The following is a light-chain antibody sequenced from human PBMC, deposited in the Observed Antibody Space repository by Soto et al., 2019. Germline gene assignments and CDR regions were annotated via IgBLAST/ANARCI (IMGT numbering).Light chain of an antibody. CDR1: TGAVTGGHY. CDR2: DTS. Sequence: QAVVTQEPSLTVSPGGTVTLTCGSNTGAVTGGHYPYWFQRKPGQAPRTLIYDTSNKHSWTPARFSGSLLGVKAALTLSGAQPEDEAEYYCLLSHGRARVFGGGTKLTVL. V-gene: IGLV7-46*01. CDR3: LLSHGRARV. J-gene: IGLJ3*02.